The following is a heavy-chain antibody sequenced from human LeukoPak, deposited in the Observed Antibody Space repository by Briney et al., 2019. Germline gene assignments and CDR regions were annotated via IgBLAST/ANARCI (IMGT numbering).Heavy chain of an antibody. J-gene: IGHJ4*02. CDR2: INPNSGGT. V-gene: IGHV1-2*02. CDR1: GYTFTSYG. Sequence: ASVKVSCKASGYTFTSYGISWVRQAPGQGLEWMGWINPNSGGTNYAQKFQGRVTMTRDTSISTAYMELSRLRSDDTAVYYCARGEWAAAAFDYWGQGTLVTVSS. D-gene: IGHD6-13*01. CDR3: ARGEWAAAAFDY.